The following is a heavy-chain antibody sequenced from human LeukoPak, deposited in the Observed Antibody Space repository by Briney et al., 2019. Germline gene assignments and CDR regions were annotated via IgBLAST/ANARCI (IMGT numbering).Heavy chain of an antibody. Sequence: GGSLRLSCAASGFTVSSNYMSWVRQAPGKGLEWVSVIYSGGSTYYADSVKGRFTISRDNSKNTLYLQMNSLRAEDTAVYYCAKDETKWLLPYYFDYWGQGALVTVSS. D-gene: IGHD3-22*01. J-gene: IGHJ4*02. CDR3: AKDETKWLLPYYFDY. V-gene: IGHV3-53*01. CDR2: IYSGGST. CDR1: GFTVSSNY.